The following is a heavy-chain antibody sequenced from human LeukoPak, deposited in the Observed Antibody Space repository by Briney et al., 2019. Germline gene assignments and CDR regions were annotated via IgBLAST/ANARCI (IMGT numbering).Heavy chain of an antibody. CDR3: AKYVRLGYSYGQYYFDY. Sequence: SGGSLRLSCAASGFTFSSYSMSWVRQAPGKGLEWVSAISGSGGSTYYAVSVKGRFTISRDNSTNTLYLQMNSLRAEDTAVYYCAKYVRLGYSYGQYYFDYWGQGTLVTVSS. J-gene: IGHJ4*02. CDR2: ISGSGGST. V-gene: IGHV3-23*01. D-gene: IGHD5-18*01. CDR1: GFTFSSYS.